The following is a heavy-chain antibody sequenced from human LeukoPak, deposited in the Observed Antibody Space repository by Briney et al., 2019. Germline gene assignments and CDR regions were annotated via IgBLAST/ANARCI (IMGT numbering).Heavy chain of an antibody. CDR1: GFIFTDYA. CDR2: INNCCGCK. V-gene: IGHV3-23*01. D-gene: IGHD3-10*01. CDR3: ARSGLATCHY. Sequence: PGGSLRLSCQASGFIFTDYAMSWVRQAPGKGLEWVSSINNCCGCKFFADSVKGRFTISRDDSRGMVYLQMNSLSAEDTAVYYCARSGLATCHYWGQGTLVTVSS. J-gene: IGHJ4*02.